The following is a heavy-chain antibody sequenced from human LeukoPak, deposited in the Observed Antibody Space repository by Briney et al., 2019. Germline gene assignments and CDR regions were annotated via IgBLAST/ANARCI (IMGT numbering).Heavy chain of an antibody. J-gene: IGHJ3*02. Sequence: PGGSLRLSCAASGFTFSSYAMSWVRQAPGKRLEWVSAISGSGGSTYYADSVKGRFTISRDNSKNTLYLQMNSLRAEDTAVYYCACYYGSGMEAFDIWGQGTMVTVSS. CDR2: ISGSGGST. CDR3: ACYYGSGMEAFDI. D-gene: IGHD3-10*01. CDR1: GFTFSSYA. V-gene: IGHV3-23*01.